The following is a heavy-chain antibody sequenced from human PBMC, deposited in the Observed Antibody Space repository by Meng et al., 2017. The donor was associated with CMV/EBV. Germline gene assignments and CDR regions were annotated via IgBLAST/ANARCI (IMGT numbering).Heavy chain of an antibody. CDR2: ISAYNGNT. CDR1: GYTFTSYG. Sequence: ASVKVSCKASGYTFTSYGISWVRQAPGQGLEWMGWISAYNGNTNYAQKLQGRVTMTTDTSTSIAYMELRSLRSDDTAVYYCARDGRGIWDCSSTSCYNPYYYYGMDVWGQGTTVTVSS. CDR3: ARDGRGIWDCSSTSCYNPYYYYGMDV. D-gene: IGHD2-2*02. V-gene: IGHV1-18*01. J-gene: IGHJ6*02.